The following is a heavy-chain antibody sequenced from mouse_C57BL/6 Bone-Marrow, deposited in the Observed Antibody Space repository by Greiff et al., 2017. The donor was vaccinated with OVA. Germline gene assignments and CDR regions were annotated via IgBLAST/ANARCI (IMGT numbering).Heavy chain of an antibody. CDR1: GYTFTSYW. CDR3: ASEDGSSVAGYFDV. V-gene: IGHV1-64*01. Sequence: QVQLQQPGAELVKPGASVKLSCKASGYTFTSYWMHWVKQRPGQGLEWIGMIHPNSGSTNYNEKFKSKATLTVDKSSSTAYMQLSSLTSEDSAVDYCASEDGSSVAGYFDVWGTGTPVTVSS. D-gene: IGHD1-1*01. J-gene: IGHJ1*03. CDR2: IHPNSGST.